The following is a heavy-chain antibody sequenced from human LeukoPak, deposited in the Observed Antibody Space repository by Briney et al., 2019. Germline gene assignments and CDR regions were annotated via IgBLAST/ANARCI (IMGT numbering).Heavy chain of an antibody. J-gene: IGHJ4*02. CDR1: GGTFSSYA. D-gene: IGHD3-22*01. CDR2: IIPIFGTA. CDR3: ARTAQYSSGYPYYFDY. Sequence: SVKVSCKASGGTFSSYAISWVRQAPGQGLEWMGRIIPIFGTANYAQKSQGRVTITTDESTSTAYMELSSLRSEDTAVYYCARTAQYSSGYPYYFDYWGQGTLVTVSS. V-gene: IGHV1-69*05.